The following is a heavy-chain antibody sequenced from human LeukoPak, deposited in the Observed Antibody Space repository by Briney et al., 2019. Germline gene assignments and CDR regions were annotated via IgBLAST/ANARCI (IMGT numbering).Heavy chain of an antibody. CDR2: ITGSGGDA. Sequence: GGSLRLSCAASGFTFSTYVMSWVRQAPGKGLEWVSAITGSGGDAYYANSVKGRVTISRDNSKNTLYLQMNSLRAEDTALYYCAKDLVQYASTSGGIFDYWGQGALVTVSS. V-gene: IGHV3-23*01. CDR1: GFTFSTYV. CDR3: AKDLVQYASTSGGIFDY. D-gene: IGHD2-8*01. J-gene: IGHJ4*02.